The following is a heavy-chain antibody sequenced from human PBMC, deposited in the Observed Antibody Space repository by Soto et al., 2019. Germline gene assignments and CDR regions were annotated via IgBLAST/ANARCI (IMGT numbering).Heavy chain of an antibody. V-gene: IGHV3-23*01. CDR1: GFSFSNYA. J-gene: IGHJ4*02. CDR3: AKAAPPSVNRGHLDY. D-gene: IGHD5-12*01. CDR2: ISGSGGRK. Sequence: EVQLLESGGGWVRLGGSLGLSCAPSGFSFSNYALSWVRRAPGKGLDWVSGISGSGGRKYYADSVRGRFTISRDNPKNTLYLQMNSLRAEDTAVYYCAKAAPPSVNRGHLDYWGQGTLVTVSS.